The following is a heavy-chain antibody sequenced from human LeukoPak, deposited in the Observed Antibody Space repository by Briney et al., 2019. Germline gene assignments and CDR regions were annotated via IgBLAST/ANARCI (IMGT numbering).Heavy chain of an antibody. Sequence: GGSLRLSCAASGFTSIPSELNWVRQAPGKGLEWISYISHTGSLIYYADSVKGRFTISRDNADNFLYLQMDSLRVEDTGIYYCSSYCSEGTCYGYFHHWGQGTLVSVSS. V-gene: IGHV3-48*03. D-gene: IGHD2-15*01. J-gene: IGHJ1*01. CDR3: SSYCSEGTCYGYFHH. CDR2: ISHTGSLI. CDR1: GFTSIPSE.